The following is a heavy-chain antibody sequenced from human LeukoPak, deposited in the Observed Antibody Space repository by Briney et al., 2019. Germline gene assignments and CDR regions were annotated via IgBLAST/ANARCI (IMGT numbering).Heavy chain of an antibody. CDR2: IKPDGSEK. CDR1: GFTFSSYV. D-gene: IGHD3-22*01. CDR3: ARTYYYDSSGPDY. V-gene: IGHV3-7*04. Sequence: PGGSLRLSCAASGFTFSSYVMNWVRQAPGKGLEWVANIKPDGSEKYYVDSVKGRFTISRDNAKNSLYLQMNSLRAEDTALYYCARTYYYDSSGPDYWGQGTLVAVSS. J-gene: IGHJ4*02.